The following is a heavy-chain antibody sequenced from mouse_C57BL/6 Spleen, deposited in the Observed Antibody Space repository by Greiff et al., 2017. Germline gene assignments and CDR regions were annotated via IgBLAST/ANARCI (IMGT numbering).Heavy chain of an antibody. D-gene: IGHD3-3*01. CDR1: GFTFSSYG. Sequence: VQLKESGGDLVKPGGSLKLSCAASGFTFSSYGMSWVRQTPDKRLEWVATISSGGSYTYYPDSVKGRFTISRDNAKNTLYLQMSSLKSEDTARYYCARQGTGFCDYWGQGTTLTVSS. CDR2: ISSGGSYT. CDR3: ARQGTGFCDY. J-gene: IGHJ2*01. V-gene: IGHV5-6*01.